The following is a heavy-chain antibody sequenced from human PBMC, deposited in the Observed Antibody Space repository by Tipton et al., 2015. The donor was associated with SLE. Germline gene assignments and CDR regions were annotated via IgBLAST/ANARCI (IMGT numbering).Heavy chain of an antibody. V-gene: IGHV4-34*01. J-gene: IGHJ6*02. CDR1: GGSISSHY. CDR3: ASGLSNSPNLFYYYYGMDV. CDR2: INHSGST. D-gene: IGHD4-23*01. Sequence: TLSLTCTVSGGSISSHYWSWIRQPPGKGLEWIGEINHSGSTNYNPSLKSRVTISVDTSKNQFSLKLSSVTAADTAVYYCASGLSNSPNLFYYYYGMDVWGQGTTVTVSS.